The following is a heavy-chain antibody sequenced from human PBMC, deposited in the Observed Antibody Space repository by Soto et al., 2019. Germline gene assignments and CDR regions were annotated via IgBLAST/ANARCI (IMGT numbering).Heavy chain of an antibody. D-gene: IGHD3-10*01. CDR2: VSASGLNT. CDR1: GFAFSTYA. CDR3: ARDLGMVRGDLYLDY. V-gene: IGHV3-23*01. Sequence: GGSLRLSCAASGFAFSTYAMAWVRQAPGKGLEWVSGVSASGLNTNYADPVKGRFYISRDNAKNSLYLQMNSLRAEDTAMYYCARDLGMVRGDLYLDYWGQGAVVTVSS. J-gene: IGHJ4*02.